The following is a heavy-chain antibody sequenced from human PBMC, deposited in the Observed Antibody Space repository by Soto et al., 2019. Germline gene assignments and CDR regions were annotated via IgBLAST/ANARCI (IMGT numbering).Heavy chain of an antibody. J-gene: IGHJ4*02. CDR1: GGTFSSYA. CDR3: ARAASNYCRSTSCYVPYLDY. Sequence: QVQLVQSGSEVKKPGSSVKFSCKASGGTFSSYAISWVRQAPGQGLEWMGGSIPIFGTANYAQKFQGRVTITADESTSTAYMELSSLRSEDTAVYYCARAASNYCRSTSCYVPYLDYWGQGTLVNVSS. CDR2: SIPIFGTA. V-gene: IGHV1-69*01. D-gene: IGHD2-2*01.